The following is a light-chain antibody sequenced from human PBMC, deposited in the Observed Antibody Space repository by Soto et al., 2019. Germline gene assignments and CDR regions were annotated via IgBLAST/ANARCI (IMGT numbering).Light chain of an antibody. J-gene: IGKJ1*01. V-gene: IGKV1-5*03. Sequence: DIQMTQSPSTLSASVGDRVTITCRASQTISSWLAWYQQKPGKAPKLLIYNASSLKSGVPSRFSGSGSGTEFTLTISSLQPDDFATYYCQHYDGLSQAFGQGTKVELK. CDR2: NAS. CDR3: QHYDGLSQA. CDR1: QTISSW.